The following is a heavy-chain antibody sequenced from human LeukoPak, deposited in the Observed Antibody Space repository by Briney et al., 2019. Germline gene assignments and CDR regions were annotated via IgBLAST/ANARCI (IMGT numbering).Heavy chain of an antibody. CDR2: ISGSGGST. D-gene: IGHD2-2*01. J-gene: IGHJ4*02. CDR3: AKDLGDIVVVPAAGLDY. Sequence: GGSLRLSCATSGFTFSNYVMSWVRQAPGKGLEWVSGISGSGGSTHYADSVKGRFTISRDNSKNTLYLQMNSLRAEDTAVYYCAKDLGDIVVVPAAGLDYWGQGTLVTVSS. CDR1: GFTFSNYV. V-gene: IGHV3-23*01.